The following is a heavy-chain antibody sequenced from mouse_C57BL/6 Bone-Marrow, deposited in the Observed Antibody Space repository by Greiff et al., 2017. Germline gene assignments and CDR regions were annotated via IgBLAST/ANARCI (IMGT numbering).Heavy chain of an antibody. D-gene: IGHD1-2*01. V-gene: IGHV1-81*01. CDR2: IYPRSGNT. Sequence: QVQLKQSGAELARPGASVKLSCKASGYTFTSYGISWVKQRTGQGLEWIGEIYPRSGNTYYNEKFKGKATLTADKSSSTAYMELRSLTSEDSAVYFCARTALLRVGPYFDYWGQGTTLTVSS. CDR1: GYTFTSYG. CDR3: ARTALLRVGPYFDY. J-gene: IGHJ2*01.